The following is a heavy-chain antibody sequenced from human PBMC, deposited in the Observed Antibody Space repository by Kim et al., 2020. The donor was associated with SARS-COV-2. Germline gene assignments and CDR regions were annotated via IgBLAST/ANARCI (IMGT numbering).Heavy chain of an antibody. J-gene: IGHJ3*02. D-gene: IGHD1-26*01. Sequence: DSLKGQFTISRDNSKHTLYLLRNSLRAEDTAVYYCAEVAFSGSYYYAFDIWGQGTMVTVSS. V-gene: IGHV3-23*01. CDR3: AEVAFSGSYYYAFDI.